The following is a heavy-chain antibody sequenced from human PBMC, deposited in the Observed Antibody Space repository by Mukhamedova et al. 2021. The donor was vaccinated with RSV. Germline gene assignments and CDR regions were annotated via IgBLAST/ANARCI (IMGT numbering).Heavy chain of an antibody. J-gene: IGHJ5*02. CDR3: ARDGGSGAALDA. V-gene: IGHV3-33*01. D-gene: IGHD7-27*01. Sequence: VRQAPGKGLEWVAVVWTDGRTKIYAVSVKGRFTISRDNSKSTLYLQMNNVRVEDTAVYYCARDGGSGAALDAWGQGALVTVSS. CDR2: VWTDGRTK.